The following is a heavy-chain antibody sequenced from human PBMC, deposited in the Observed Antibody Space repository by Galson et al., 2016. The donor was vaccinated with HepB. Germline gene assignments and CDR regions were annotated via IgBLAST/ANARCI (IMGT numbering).Heavy chain of an antibody. J-gene: IGHJ6*02. V-gene: IGHV3-23*01. Sequence: SLRLSCAASGFRFSSYAVRWVRQAPGKGLQLVSGTSGSGGRTYYAESVKGRFTISRDNSKNKVYLQMNSLRVEDTALYYCAKDGYFASGSALYGMDVWGQGTTVTVSS. D-gene: IGHD3-10*01. CDR2: TSGSGGRT. CDR1: GFRFSSYA. CDR3: AKDGYFASGSALYGMDV.